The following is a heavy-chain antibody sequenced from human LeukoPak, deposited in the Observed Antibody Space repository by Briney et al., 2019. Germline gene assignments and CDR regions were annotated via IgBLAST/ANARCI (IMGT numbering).Heavy chain of an antibody. V-gene: IGHV1-46*01. Sequence: ASVNVFCKASVYTFTIYYMHWVRQAPGQGLEGVGIINPSGGSTSYAQKFQGRVTLTRDTSTSTVYMELSSLRSENTAVYDCARDQSMTTVTTGAHLDYWGQGTLVTVSS. D-gene: IGHD4-11*01. CDR1: VYTFTIYY. J-gene: IGHJ4*02. CDR3: ARDQSMTTVTTGAHLDY. CDR2: INPSGGST.